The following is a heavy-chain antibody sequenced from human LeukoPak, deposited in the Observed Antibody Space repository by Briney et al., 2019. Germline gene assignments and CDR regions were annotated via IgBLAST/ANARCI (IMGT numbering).Heavy chain of an antibody. CDR2: IKEDGSEK. D-gene: IGHD6-19*01. CDR3: AGDRAVAGLFDP. Sequence: PGGSLRLSCEASGFTFSIYWMSWVRQAPGKGLEWVANIKEDGSEKDYVDSVKGRFIISRDNVKNSLYLQMNSLRPEDTAMYYCAGDRAVAGLFDPWGQGTLVTVSS. CDR1: GFTFSIYW. J-gene: IGHJ5*02. V-gene: IGHV3-7*01.